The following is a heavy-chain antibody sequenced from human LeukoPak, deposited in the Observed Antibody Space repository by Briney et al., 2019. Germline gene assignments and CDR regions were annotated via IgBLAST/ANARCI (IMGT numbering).Heavy chain of an antibody. CDR1: GFTFSDHY. V-gene: IGHV3-72*01. CDR3: ARGQGGGAGDY. Sequence: GGSLRLSCAASGFTFSDHYMDWVRQAPGKGLEWVGRTRNKANSYTTEYAASVKGRFTISRDDSKNSLYLQMNSLKTEDTAVYYCARGQGGGAGDYWGQGTLVTVSS. J-gene: IGHJ4*02. D-gene: IGHD2-15*01. CDR2: TRNKANSYTT.